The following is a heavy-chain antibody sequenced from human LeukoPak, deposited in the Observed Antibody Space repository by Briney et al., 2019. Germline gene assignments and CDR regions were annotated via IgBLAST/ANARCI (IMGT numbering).Heavy chain of an antibody. CDR2: IIPIFGTA. Sequence: SVKVSCKASGGTFSSYAISWVRQAPGQGLEWMGGIIPIFGTANYAQKFQGRVTITADESTSTAYMELSSLRSEDTAVYYCARGSWAEWELLYWFDPWAREPWSPSPQ. V-gene: IGHV1-69*13. J-gene: IGHJ5*02. CDR3: ARGSWAEWELLYWFDP. CDR1: GGTFSSYA. D-gene: IGHD1-26*01.